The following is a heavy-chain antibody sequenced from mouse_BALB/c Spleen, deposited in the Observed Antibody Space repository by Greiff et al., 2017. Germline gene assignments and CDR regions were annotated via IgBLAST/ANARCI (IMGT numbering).Heavy chain of an antibody. CDR3: ARHESGYDGSWFAY. J-gene: IGHJ3*01. V-gene: IGHV5-2*01. Sequence: DVKLVESGGGLVQPGESLKLSCESNEYEFPSHDMSWVRKTPEKRLELVAAINSDGGSTYYPDTMERRFIISRDNTKKTLYLQMSSLRSEDTALYYCARHESGYDGSWFAYWGQGTLVTVSA. D-gene: IGHD2-3*01. CDR1: EYEFPSHD. CDR2: INSDGGST.